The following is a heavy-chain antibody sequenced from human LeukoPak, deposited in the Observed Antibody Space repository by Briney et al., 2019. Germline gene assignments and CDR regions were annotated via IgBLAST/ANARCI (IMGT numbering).Heavy chain of an antibody. Sequence: ASVKVSCKASGYTFTSYGISWVRQAPGQGPQWMGWISAYNGNTNYAQKLQGRVTMTTDTSTSTAYMELRSLRSDDTAVYYCARDYTVTKPFDYWGQGTLVTVSS. CDR2: ISAYNGNT. J-gene: IGHJ4*02. CDR1: GYTFTSYG. CDR3: ARDYTVTKPFDY. D-gene: IGHD4-17*01. V-gene: IGHV1-18*01.